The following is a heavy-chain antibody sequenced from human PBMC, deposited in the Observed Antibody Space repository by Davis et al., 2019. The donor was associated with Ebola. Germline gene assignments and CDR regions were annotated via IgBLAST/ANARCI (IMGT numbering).Heavy chain of an antibody. CDR1: GFTFSSYA. D-gene: IGHD3-3*01. CDR3: ASLPRGEWLLLPLYYGMDV. V-gene: IGHV3-64*01. J-gene: IGHJ6*02. CDR2: ISSNGGST. Sequence: GESLKISCAASGFTFSSYAMHWVRQAPGKGLEYVSAISSNGGSTYYANSVKGRFTISRDNAKNSLYLQMNSLRAEDTAVYYCASLPRGEWLLLPLYYGMDVWGQGTTVTVAS.